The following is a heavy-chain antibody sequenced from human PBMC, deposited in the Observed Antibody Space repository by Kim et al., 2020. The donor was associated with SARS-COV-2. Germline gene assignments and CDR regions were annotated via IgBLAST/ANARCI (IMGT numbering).Heavy chain of an antibody. D-gene: IGHD2-2*01. J-gene: IGHJ4*01. CDR2: ISYDGSNK. CDR3: ARERSSRGFPDRNFDY. Sequence: GGSLRLSCAASGFTFSSYAMHWVRQAPGKGLEWVAVISYDGSNKYYADSVKGRFTISRDNSKNTLYLQMNSLRAEDTAVYYCARERSSRGFPDRNFDYWG. CDR1: GFTFSSYA. V-gene: IGHV3-30-3*01.